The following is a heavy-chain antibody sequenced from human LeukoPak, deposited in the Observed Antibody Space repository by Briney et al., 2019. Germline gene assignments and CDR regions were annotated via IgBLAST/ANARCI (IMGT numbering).Heavy chain of an antibody. CDR1: GYTFTSYD. Sequence: ALVKVSCKASGYTFTSYDINWVRQATGQGLEWMGWMNPNSGNTGYAQKFQGRVTMTRNTSISTAYMELSSLRSEDTAVYYCAIPYYDILTGYYGLDYWGQGTLVTVSS. D-gene: IGHD3-9*01. J-gene: IGHJ4*02. CDR2: MNPNSGNT. CDR3: AIPYYDILTGYYGLDY. V-gene: IGHV1-8*01.